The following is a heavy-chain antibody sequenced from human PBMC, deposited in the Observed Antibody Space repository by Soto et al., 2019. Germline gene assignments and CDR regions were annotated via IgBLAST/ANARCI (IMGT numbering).Heavy chain of an antibody. V-gene: IGHV1-69*13. CDR2: IIPIFGTA. J-gene: IGHJ3*02. Sequence: GASVQVSCKAAGRTFSSYAISWVRQAPGQGLEWMGGIIPIFGTANYAQKFQGRVTITADESTSTAYMELSSLRSEDTAVYYCARAGDSSGNDAFDIWGQGAMVTVSS. CDR1: GRTFSSYA. D-gene: IGHD3-22*01. CDR3: ARAGDSSGNDAFDI.